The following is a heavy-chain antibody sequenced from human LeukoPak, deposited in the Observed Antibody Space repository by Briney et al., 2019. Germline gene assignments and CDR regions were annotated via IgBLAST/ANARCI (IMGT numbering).Heavy chain of an antibody. CDR1: GFTFSSYS. CDR3: ARAYYYDSSGYSDY. D-gene: IGHD3-22*01. V-gene: IGHV3-21*01. J-gene: IGHJ4*02. Sequence: PGGSLRLSCAASGFTFSSYSMNWVRQAPGKGLEWVSSISGSSSYIYYADSVKGRFTISRDNAKNSLYLQMNSLRAEDTAVYYCARAYYYDSSGYSDYWGQGTLVTVSS. CDR2: ISGSSSYI.